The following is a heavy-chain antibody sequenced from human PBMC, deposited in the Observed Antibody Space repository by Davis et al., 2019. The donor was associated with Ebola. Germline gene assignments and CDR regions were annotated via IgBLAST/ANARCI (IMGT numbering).Heavy chain of an antibody. J-gene: IGHJ6*02. CDR2: ISSSGSTI. CDR3: ARGGAKRSERALDV. Sequence: GESLKISCAASGFTFSDYYMSWIRQAPGKGLEWVSYISSSGSTIYYADSVKGRFTISRDNSKNTLYLQMNSLRAEDTAVYYCARGGAKRSERALDVWGQGTTVTVSS. CDR1: GFTFSDYY. V-gene: IGHV3-11*04.